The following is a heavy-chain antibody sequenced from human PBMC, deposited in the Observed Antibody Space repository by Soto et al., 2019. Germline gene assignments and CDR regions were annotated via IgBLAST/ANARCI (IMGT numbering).Heavy chain of an antibody. Sequence: XGSLILSCAAAGFTFSSYGMHWVRQAPGRGLEWVAVIWYDGSNKYYADSVKGRFTISRDNSKNTLYLQMNSLRAEDTAVYYCARAPILGYCSSTSCYTGAFDIWGQGTMVTVSS. CDR3: ARAPILGYCSSTSCYTGAFDI. CDR1: GFTFSSYG. CDR2: IWYDGSNK. D-gene: IGHD2-2*02. V-gene: IGHV3-33*01. J-gene: IGHJ3*02.